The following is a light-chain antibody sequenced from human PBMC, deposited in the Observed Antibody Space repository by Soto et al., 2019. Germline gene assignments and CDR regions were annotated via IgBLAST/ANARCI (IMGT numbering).Light chain of an antibody. CDR3: QQYNEWPSWT. Sequence: EIVLTQSPSTLSLSPGERGTLSCRASESVTNYLAWYQQKPGQAPRLLIYAASTRATGIPARFSGSGSGTEFTLTISSLQSEDFAVYYCQQYNEWPSWTFGQGTKVDVK. V-gene: IGKV3-15*01. J-gene: IGKJ1*01. CDR1: ESVTNY. CDR2: AAS.